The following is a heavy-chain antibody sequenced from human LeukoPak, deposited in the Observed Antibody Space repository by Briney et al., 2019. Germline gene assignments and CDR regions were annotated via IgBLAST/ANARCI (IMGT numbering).Heavy chain of an antibody. CDR1: GFTFSSYG. J-gene: IGHJ6*03. Sequence: PGRSLRLSCAASGFTFSSYGMHWVRQAPGKGLEWVAVISYDGSNKYYADSVKGRFTISRDNSKNTLYLQMNSLRAEDTAVYYCAKDEVVPAAPTKDYYYYYMDVWGKGTTVTVSS. CDR2: ISYDGSNK. V-gene: IGHV3-30*18. D-gene: IGHD2-2*01. CDR3: AKDEVVPAAPTKDYYYYYMDV.